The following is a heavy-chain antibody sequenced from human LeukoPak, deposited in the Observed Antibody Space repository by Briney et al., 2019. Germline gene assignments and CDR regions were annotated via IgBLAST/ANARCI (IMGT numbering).Heavy chain of an antibody. CDR1: GFTFSSYA. V-gene: IGHV3-30*04. CDR2: ISYDGSNK. J-gene: IGHJ1*01. D-gene: IGHD2-15*01. CDR3: ARALGQRYCSGGSCPPAQH. Sequence: PGRSLRLSCAASGFTFSSYAMHWVRQAPGKRLEWVAVISYDGSNKYYADSVKGRFTISRDNSKNTLYLQMNSLRAEDTAVYYCARALGQRYCSGGSCPPAQHWGQGTLVTVSS.